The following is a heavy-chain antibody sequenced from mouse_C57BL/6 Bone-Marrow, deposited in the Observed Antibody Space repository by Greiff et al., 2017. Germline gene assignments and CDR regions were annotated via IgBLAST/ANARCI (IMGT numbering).Heavy chain of an antibody. V-gene: IGHV1-64*01. CDR3: ASYGGCPWFAY. D-gene: IGHD1-1*01. J-gene: IGHJ3*01. Sequence: QVQLQQSGAELVKPGASVKLSCKASGYTFTSYWMHWVKQSPGQGLEWIGMIHPNSGSTNYNEKFKSKATLTVDKSSSTAYMQLGSLTSEDSAVXCCASYGGCPWFAYWGQGTLVTVSA. CDR1: GYTFTSYW. CDR2: IHPNSGST.